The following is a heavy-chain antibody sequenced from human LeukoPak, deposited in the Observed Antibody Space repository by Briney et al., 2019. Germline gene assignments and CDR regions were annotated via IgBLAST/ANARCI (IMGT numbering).Heavy chain of an antibody. V-gene: IGHV3-64D*06. CDR2: ISSNGGNT. J-gene: IGHJ3*02. CDR1: GFTFSSYA. CDR3: VKVQVRGVIISAFDI. D-gene: IGHD3-10*01. Sequence: PGGSLRLSCSASGFTFSSYAMHWVRQAAGKGLEYVSAISSNGGNTYYADSVKGRFTISRDNSKNTLYLQMSSLRAGDTAVYYFVKVQVRGVIISAFDIWGQGTMVTVSS.